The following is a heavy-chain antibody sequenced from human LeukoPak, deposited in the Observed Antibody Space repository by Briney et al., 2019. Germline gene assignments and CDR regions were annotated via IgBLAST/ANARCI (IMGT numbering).Heavy chain of an antibody. V-gene: IGHV1-18*01. D-gene: IGHD5-12*01. CDR3: ARTSYIKWLRADDAFDI. J-gene: IGHJ3*02. CDR1: GYTFTSYG. CDR2: ISGYNGNT. Sequence: ASVKVSCKASGYTFTSYGISWVRQAPGQGLEWMGWISGYNGNTKYVQKVQGRVTMTTDTTTSIAYMELRSLRSDDTAVYYCARTSYIKWLRADDAFDIWGQGTMVTVSS.